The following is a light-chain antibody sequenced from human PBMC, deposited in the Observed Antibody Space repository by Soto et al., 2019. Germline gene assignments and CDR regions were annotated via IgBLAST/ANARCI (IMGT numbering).Light chain of an antibody. CDR2: HAS. V-gene: IGKV3-11*01. J-gene: IGKJ1*01. Sequence: EIVLTQSPVTLSLSPGERATLSCRASQSIGTYLAWYQQKPDQAPRLLIYHASNRATGIPARFSGSGSGTDFTLTISSPEPEDFAVYYGQQRSDWTRTFGQGTKVEVK. CDR1: QSIGTY. CDR3: QQRSDWTRT.